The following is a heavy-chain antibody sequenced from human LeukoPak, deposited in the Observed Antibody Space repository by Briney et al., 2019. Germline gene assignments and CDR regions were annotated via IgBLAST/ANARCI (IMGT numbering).Heavy chain of an antibody. D-gene: IGHD1-26*01. CDR3: ARDSSGNYYTPTHFDY. J-gene: IGHJ4*02. CDR2: INAGNANT. CDR1: GYTFTFSNYA. Sequence: ASVKVSCKASGYTFTFSNYAIHWVRQAPGQRLEWMGWINAGNANTKYSQNFQGRVTITRDTSANTAYMELSSLRSEDTAVYYCARDSSGNYYTPTHFDYWGQGTLVTVSS. V-gene: IGHV1-3*01.